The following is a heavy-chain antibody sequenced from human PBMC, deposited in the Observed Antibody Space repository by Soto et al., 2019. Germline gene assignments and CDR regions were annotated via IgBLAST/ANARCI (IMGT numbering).Heavy chain of an antibody. CDR3: ARDSPLYYYDTSGYYWGYFDY. Sequence: SETLSLTCTVSGGSISSGDYYWSWIRQHPGKGLEWIGYTYNSRSTYYNPSLKSRVTISVDTSKNQLSLNLSSVTAADTAVYYCARDSPLYYYDTSGYYWGYFDYWGQGTLVTVSS. CDR2: TYNSRST. CDR1: GGSISSGDYY. J-gene: IGHJ4*02. V-gene: IGHV4-31*03. D-gene: IGHD3-22*01.